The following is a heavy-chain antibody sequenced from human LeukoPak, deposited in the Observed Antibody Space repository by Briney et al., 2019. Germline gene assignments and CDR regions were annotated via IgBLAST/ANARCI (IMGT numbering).Heavy chain of an antibody. CDR3: ARDVVVTASPDAFDI. J-gene: IGHJ3*02. Sequence: PSQTLSLTCTVSGDSVSIGGYYWTWIRQHPGKGLEWIGYICNSGTTSYNPSLESRVSISVDTSNNQFSLRLNSVTAADTAVSYCARDVVVTASPDAFDIWGQGTMVTVSS. CDR1: GDSVSIGGYY. V-gene: IGHV4-31*03. D-gene: IGHD2-21*02. CDR2: ICNSGTT.